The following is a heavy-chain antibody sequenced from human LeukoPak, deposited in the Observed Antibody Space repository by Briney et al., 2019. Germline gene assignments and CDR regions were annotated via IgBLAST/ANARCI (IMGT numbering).Heavy chain of an antibody. CDR3: ARSQWLVNPFDY. J-gene: IGHJ4*01. D-gene: IGHD6-19*01. CDR2: INPNSGGP. V-gene: IGHV1-2*02. CDR1: EYTFTGYY. Sequence: SVTVSCQASEYTFTGYYMHWVGQAPGQGLEWMGWINPNSGGPNYVQKFQGRVTMTRDTSISTAYMELSRLRSDDTAVYYCARSQWLVNPFDYWGHGSLVTVSS.